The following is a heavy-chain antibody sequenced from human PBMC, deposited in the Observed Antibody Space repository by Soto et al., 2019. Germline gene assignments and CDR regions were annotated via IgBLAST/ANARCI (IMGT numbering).Heavy chain of an antibody. D-gene: IGHD4-17*01. V-gene: IGHV3-74*01. J-gene: IGHJ3*02. CDR3: TRSGDADYEQRDDAFDI. CDR1: GFAFSNYW. Sequence: EVQLLESGGGLVQPGGSLRLSCAASGFAFSNYWIHWVRQAPGKGLVWVSRMNSDGTSTSYADSVRGRFTISRDNAKNTLYQQMNSLRAEDTVVYYCTRSGDADYEQRDDAFDIWGQGTMVTVSS. CDR2: MNSDGTST.